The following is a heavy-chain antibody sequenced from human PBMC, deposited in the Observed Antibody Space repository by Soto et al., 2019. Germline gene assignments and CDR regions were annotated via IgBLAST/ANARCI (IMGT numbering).Heavy chain of an antibody. CDR1: GGSFSGYY. Sequence: SATLSLTCAVYGGSFSGYYWSWILQPPGKGLEWIGEISQSGNTNYSPSLKSRVSISIDTSKKQFSLNLASVSAADTAVYYCARAPKVSGSSQTRPDFWGQGTLVTVSS. CDR2: ISQSGNT. V-gene: IGHV4-34*01. J-gene: IGHJ4*02. CDR3: ARAPKVSGSSQTRPDF. D-gene: IGHD6-6*01.